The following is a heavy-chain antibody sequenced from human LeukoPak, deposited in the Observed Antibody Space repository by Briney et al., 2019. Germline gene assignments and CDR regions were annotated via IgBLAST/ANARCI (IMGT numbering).Heavy chain of an antibody. D-gene: IGHD1-26*01. CDR2: VKSKTDGGTT. J-gene: IGHJ6*02. V-gene: IGHV3-15*01. CDR3: NTEPPWGV. CDR1: GFTFSSYA. Sequence: PGGSLRLSCAASGFTFSSYAMHWVHQAPGKGLEWVGRVKSKTDGGTTDYAAPVKGRFTISRDDSKNTLYLQMNSLKIEDTAVYYCNTEPPWGVWGQGTTVTVSS.